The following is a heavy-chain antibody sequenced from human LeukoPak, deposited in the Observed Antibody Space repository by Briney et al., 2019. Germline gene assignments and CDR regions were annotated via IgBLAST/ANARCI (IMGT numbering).Heavy chain of an antibody. D-gene: IGHD1-26*01. CDR2: INHSGTT. CDR1: GGSFSGYY. Sequence: SETLFLTCAVYGGSFSGYYWSWIRQPPGKGLEWIGEINHSGTTNYNSSLKSRVTVSVDTSKNQFSLKLSSVTAADKAVYYCARRYSGSYGLYSHHSMDVWGKGTTVTISS. V-gene: IGHV4-34*01. CDR3: ARRYSGSYGLYSHHSMDV. J-gene: IGHJ6*03.